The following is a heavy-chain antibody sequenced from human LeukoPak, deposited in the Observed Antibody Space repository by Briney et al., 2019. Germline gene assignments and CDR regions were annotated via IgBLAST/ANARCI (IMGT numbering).Heavy chain of an antibody. Sequence: GGSLRLSCAASGLTFSSYDMNWVRQALGKGLEWVSSISSSSSYIYYADSVKCRFTISRDNAKKSLYLQMNSLRAEDTAVYYCARATTYDILTGYSDYWGQGTLVTVSS. J-gene: IGHJ4*02. CDR3: ARATTYDILTGYSDY. D-gene: IGHD3-9*01. CDR2: ISSSSSYI. V-gene: IGHV3-21*01. CDR1: GLTFSSYD.